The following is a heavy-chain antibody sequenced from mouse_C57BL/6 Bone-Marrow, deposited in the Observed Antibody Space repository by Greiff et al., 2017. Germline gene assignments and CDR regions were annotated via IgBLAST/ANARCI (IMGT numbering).Heavy chain of an antibody. CDR1: GFTFSDYY. CDR3: ARHDDSGYPYYYAMDY. Sequence: DVHLVESGGGLVQPGGSLKLSCAASGFTFSDYYMYWVRQTPEKRLEWVAYISNGGGSTYYPDTVKGRFTISRDNAKNTLYLQMSRLKSEDTAMYYCARHDDSGYPYYYAMDYRGQGTSVTVSS. D-gene: IGHD3-2*02. V-gene: IGHV5-12*01. J-gene: IGHJ4*01. CDR2: ISNGGGST.